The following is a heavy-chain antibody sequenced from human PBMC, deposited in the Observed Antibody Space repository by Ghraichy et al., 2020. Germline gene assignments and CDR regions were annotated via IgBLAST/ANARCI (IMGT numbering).Heavy chain of an antibody. CDR1: GFSLSTSGVG. Sequence: SGPTLAKPTQTLTLTCTFSGFSLSTSGVGVGWIRQPPGEALEWLALIYWDNDKFYSPSLKSRLTITKDTSKNHVVLTMTNMDPVDTATYYCPHTRPLGGRWTGGGFDFWGQGTLVTVSS. CDR2: IYWDNDK. V-gene: IGHV2-5*02. D-gene: IGHD3-16*01. J-gene: IGHJ4*02. CDR3: PHTRPLGGRWTGGGFDF.